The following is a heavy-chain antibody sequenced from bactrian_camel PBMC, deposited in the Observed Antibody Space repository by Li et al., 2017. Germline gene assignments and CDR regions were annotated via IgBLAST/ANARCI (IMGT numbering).Heavy chain of an antibody. J-gene: IGHJ4*01. CDR3: VSGSDGGTWWYGEYNY. Sequence: HVQLVESGGGSVQTGESLNLSCLATINSRSTYYLGWFRQSPRKVREFVAAVVEDGNTIYADPVKGRFTISRDDARNTLYLQLNSLKTEDTAVYYCVSGSDGGTWWYGEYNYWGQGTQVTVS. D-gene: IGHD6*01. CDR2: VVEDGNT. CDR1: INSRSTYY. V-gene: IGHV3S53*01.